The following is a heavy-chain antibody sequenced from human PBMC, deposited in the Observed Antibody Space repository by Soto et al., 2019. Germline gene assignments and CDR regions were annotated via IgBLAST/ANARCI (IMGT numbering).Heavy chain of an antibody. Sequence: QVQLQESGPGLVKPSGTLSLTCGVTGASVSSHSWSWIRQSPGKGLEWIGYIHYSGGTNYTPSLRSRVTISVETSKNQLSLNLTSLTAADTAVYYCARGGTSGSAVYNWFDPWGQGTLVTVSS. D-gene: IGHD3-10*01. V-gene: IGHV4-59*02. CDR3: ARGGTSGSAVYNWFDP. CDR1: GASVSSHS. J-gene: IGHJ5*02. CDR2: IHYSGGT.